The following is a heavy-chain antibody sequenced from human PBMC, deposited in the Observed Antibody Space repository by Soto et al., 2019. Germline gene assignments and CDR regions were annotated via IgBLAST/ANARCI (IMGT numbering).Heavy chain of an antibody. CDR3: ERRGSGSYYEY. CDR2: ISGSGGST. D-gene: IGHD1-26*01. Sequence: EVQLLESGGGLVQPGGSLRLSCAASGFTFSSYAMRWVRQAPVKGLEWVSAISGSGGSTYYADSVKGRFTISRDNSKNTLYLQMNSLRAEDTAVYYCERRGSGSYYEYWGQGTLVTVSS. CDR1: GFTFSSYA. V-gene: IGHV3-23*01. J-gene: IGHJ4*02.